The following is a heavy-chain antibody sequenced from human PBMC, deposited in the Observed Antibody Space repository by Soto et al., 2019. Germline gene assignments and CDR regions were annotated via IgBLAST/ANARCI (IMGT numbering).Heavy chain of an antibody. D-gene: IGHD4-17*01. Sequence: QVQLVESGGGVVQPGRSLRLSCAASGFTFSSYAMHWVRQAPGKGLEWVAVISYDGSNKYYADSVKGRFTISRDNSKNTLYLQMNSLRAEDTAVYYCARDINTVTTPKDVDYWGQGTLVTVSS. CDR1: GFTFSSYA. J-gene: IGHJ4*02. CDR3: ARDINTVTTPKDVDY. CDR2: ISYDGSNK. V-gene: IGHV3-30-3*01.